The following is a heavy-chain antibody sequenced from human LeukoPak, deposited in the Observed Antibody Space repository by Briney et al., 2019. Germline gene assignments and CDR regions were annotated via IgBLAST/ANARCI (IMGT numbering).Heavy chain of an antibody. D-gene: IGHD6-25*01. V-gene: IGHV4-59*01. J-gene: IGHJ5*01. CDR2: IYYSGST. CDR1: GGSISSYY. Sequence: SETLSLTCTVSGGSISSYYWSWIRQPPGKGLEWIGYIYYSGSTNYNPSLKSRVTISVDTSKNQFSLKLSSVTAADTAVYYCARTPWGIAAYNWFDSWGQGTLVTVSS. CDR3: ARTPWGIAAYNWFDS.